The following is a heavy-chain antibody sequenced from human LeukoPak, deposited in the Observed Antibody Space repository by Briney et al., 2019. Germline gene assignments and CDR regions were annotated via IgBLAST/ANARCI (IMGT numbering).Heavy chain of an antibody. D-gene: IGHD3-3*01. J-gene: IGHJ5*02. CDR3: ARGVTIFGVANWFDP. V-gene: IGHV3-21*01. CDR2: ISSSSSYI. CDR1: GFTFSSYS. Sequence: GGSLRLSCAASGFTFSSYSMNWVRQAPGKGLEWVSSISSSSSYIYYADSVKGRFTLSRDNAKNSLYLQMNSLRAEDTAVYYCARGVTIFGVANWFDPWGQGTLVTVSS.